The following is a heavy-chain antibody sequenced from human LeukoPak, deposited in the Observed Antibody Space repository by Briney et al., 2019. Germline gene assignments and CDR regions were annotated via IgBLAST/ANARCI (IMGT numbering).Heavy chain of an antibody. CDR2: LYYGENS. J-gene: IGHJ4*02. V-gene: IGHV4-39*01. CDR3: ARQLPTAAADTRGYFDY. Sequence: SETLSLTCTVSGGSISIISSSTYYWGWIRQAPGKGLEWIGSLYYGENSHYNPSLKSRATLSVDTSNNQFSLKLTSVTAADAAVYFCARQLPTAAADTRGYFDYWGQGTVATVSS. CDR1: GGSISIISSSTYY. D-gene: IGHD6-25*01.